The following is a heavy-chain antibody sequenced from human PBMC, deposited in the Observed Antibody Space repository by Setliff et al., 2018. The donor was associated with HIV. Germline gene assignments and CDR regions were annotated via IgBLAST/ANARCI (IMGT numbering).Heavy chain of an antibody. CDR2: IYNSAST. CDR1: GDSISTDY. CDR3: GRHSPSDY. J-gene: IGHJ4*02. Sequence: SETLSLTCTVSGDSISTDYWTWIRQPPGKGLEWIGYIYNSASTSYNPSLKSRVTISVDTSKNQFSLKLSSVAAADTAVYYCGRHSPSDYWGQGTLVTVSS. V-gene: IGHV4-59*08.